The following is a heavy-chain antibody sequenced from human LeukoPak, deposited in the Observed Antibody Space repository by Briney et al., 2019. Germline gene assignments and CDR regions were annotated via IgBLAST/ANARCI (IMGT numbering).Heavy chain of an antibody. Sequence: GESLKISCQGFGYSFTSYWIGWVRQMPGKGMEWMGVIYPGDLRVRYNPSFQGQVTISVDKSINTAYLQWVSLRASDSAMYYCACRDLASTWSFPWGQGTLVTVSS. CDR2: IYPGDLRV. D-gene: IGHD6-13*01. CDR1: GYSFTSYW. V-gene: IGHV5-51*01. CDR3: ACRDLASTWSFP. J-gene: IGHJ5*02.